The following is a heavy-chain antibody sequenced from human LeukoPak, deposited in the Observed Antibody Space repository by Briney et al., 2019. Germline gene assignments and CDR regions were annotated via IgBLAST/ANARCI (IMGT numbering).Heavy chain of an antibody. D-gene: IGHD4-17*01. J-gene: IGHJ5*02. CDR2: INPNSGGT. Sequence: ASVKVSCKASGYTFTGYYMHWVRQAPGQGLEWMGWINPNSGGTNYAQKFQGRVTMTRDTSISTAYMELSRLRSDDTAVYYCARVATVTNNWFDPGGKGPLVTVSS. CDR1: GYTFTGYY. CDR3: ARVATVTNNWFDP. V-gene: IGHV1-2*02.